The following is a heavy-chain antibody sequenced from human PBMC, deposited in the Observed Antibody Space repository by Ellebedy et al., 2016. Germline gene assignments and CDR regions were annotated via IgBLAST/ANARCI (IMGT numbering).Heavy chain of an antibody. CDR2: ISYDGSNK. D-gene: IGHD6-13*01. CDR1: GFIFSSYA. J-gene: IGHJ3*02. V-gene: IGHV3-30-3*01. CDR3: ARDLDSSSWYRTRPHFDAFDM. Sequence: GESLKISCEASGFIFSSYAMYWVRQAPGKGLEWVAVISYDGSNKYYADSVKGRFTISRDNSKTTLYLQMNRLRAEDTAVYYCARDLDSSSWYRTRPHFDAFDMWGQGTMVTVSS.